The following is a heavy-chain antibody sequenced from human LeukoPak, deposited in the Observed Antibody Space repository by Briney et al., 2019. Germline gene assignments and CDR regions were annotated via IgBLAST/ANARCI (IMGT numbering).Heavy chain of an antibody. CDR1: GFTFSSYG. Sequence: GRSLRLSCAASGFTFSSYGMHWVRQAPGRGLEWVAVISYDGSNKYYADSVKGRFTISRDNSKNTLYLQMNSLRAEDTAVYYCAKVDSSGYYFDYWGQGTLVTVSS. J-gene: IGHJ4*02. V-gene: IGHV3-30*18. CDR3: AKVDSSGYYFDY. CDR2: ISYDGSNK. D-gene: IGHD3-22*01.